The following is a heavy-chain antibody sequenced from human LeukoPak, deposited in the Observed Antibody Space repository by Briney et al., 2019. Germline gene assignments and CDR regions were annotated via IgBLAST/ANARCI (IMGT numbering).Heavy chain of an antibody. D-gene: IGHD6-19*01. Sequence: PSETLSLTCTVSGGSISSYYWSWIRQPAGKGLEWIGRILTSGSTNYNPSHKSRVTMSVDTSKNQFSLELSSVTAADMAVYYCAATVAGSKHFDYWGQGSLVTVSS. CDR1: GGSISSYY. J-gene: IGHJ4*02. CDR3: AATVAGSKHFDY. V-gene: IGHV4-4*07. CDR2: ILTSGST.